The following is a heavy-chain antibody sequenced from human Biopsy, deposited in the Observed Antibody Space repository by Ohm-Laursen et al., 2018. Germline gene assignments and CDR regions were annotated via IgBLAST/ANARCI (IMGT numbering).Heavy chain of an antibody. CDR3: ARLTGDPSY. CDR2: IYYTGHT. CDR1: GGSIKSYY. Sequence: SNTLSLTCTVSGGSIKSYYWNWIRQSPGKGLEWIGFIYYTGHTNYNPSLESRATISVDTSKNQFSLKVISVTAADTAVYYCARLTGDPSYWGQGILVTVSS. D-gene: IGHD7-27*01. V-gene: IGHV4-59*07. J-gene: IGHJ4*02.